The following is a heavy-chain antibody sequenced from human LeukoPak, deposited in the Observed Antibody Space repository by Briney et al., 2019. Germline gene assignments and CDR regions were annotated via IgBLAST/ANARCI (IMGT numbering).Heavy chain of an antibody. CDR3: TRDQYHFDRDYFNYYMDV. D-gene: IGHD3-22*01. Sequence: SETLSLTCTVSGGSISSFHWSWIRQPPGKGLEWIGYVYYTGSTNYDPSLKSRVTISVDTSQNQFSLKMNSVTAADTAVYYCTRDQYHFDRDYFNYYMDVWGKGTTVTVSS. CDR2: VYYTGST. CDR1: GGSISSFH. V-gene: IGHV4-59*01. J-gene: IGHJ6*03.